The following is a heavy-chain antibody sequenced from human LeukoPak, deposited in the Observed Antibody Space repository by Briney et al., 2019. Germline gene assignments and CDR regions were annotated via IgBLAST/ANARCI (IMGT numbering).Heavy chain of an antibody. CDR2: INHSGST. CDR1: GGSFSGYY. CDR3: AGGWEGPSDY. V-gene: IGHV4-34*01. J-gene: IGHJ4*02. D-gene: IGHD1-26*01. Sequence: PSETLSLTCAVYGGSFSGYYWSWIRQPPGKGLEWIGEINHSGSTNYNPSLKSRVTISVDTSKNQFSLKLSSVTAADTAAYYCAGGWEGPSDYWGQGTLVTVSS.